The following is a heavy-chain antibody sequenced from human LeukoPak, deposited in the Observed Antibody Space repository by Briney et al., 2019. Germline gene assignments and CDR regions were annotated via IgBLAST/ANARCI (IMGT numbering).Heavy chain of an antibody. V-gene: IGHV3-21*01. CDR2: ISSSSSYI. CDR3: ARDSGYDILTGSYAFDI. D-gene: IGHD3-9*01. J-gene: IGHJ3*02. CDR1: GFTFSSYS. Sequence: GGSLRLSLAASGFTFSSYSMNWVRQAPGKGLEGVSSISSSSSYIYYADSVKGRFTISRDNAKNSLYLQMNSLRAEDTAVYYCARDSGYDILTGSYAFDIWGQGTMVTVSS.